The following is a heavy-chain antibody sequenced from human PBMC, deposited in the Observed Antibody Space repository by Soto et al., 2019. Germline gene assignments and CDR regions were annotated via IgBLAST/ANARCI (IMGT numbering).Heavy chain of an antibody. CDR1: GFTFSSYG. Sequence: QVQLVESGGGVVQPGRSLRLSCAASGFTFSSYGMHWVRQAPGKGRGWVAVIWYDGSNKYYADSVKGRFTISRDNSKNTLYLQMNSLRPEDTAVYYCARDSFDYGDYYFDYWGQGTLVTVSS. J-gene: IGHJ4*02. V-gene: IGHV3-33*01. CDR2: IWYDGSNK. CDR3: ARDSFDYGDYYFDY. D-gene: IGHD4-17*01.